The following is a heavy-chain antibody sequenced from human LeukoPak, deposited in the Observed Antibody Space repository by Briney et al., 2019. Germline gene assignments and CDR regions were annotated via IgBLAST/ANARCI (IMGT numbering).Heavy chain of an antibody. V-gene: IGHV3-48*01. CDR1: GFAFSDYS. D-gene: IGHD2-15*01. CDR3: ARVVVGVTNRFDP. J-gene: IGHJ5*02. CDR2: ISSSDNTI. Sequence: GGSLRLSCAASGFAFSDYSMNWVRQAPGKGLEWVSYISSSDNTIHYADSVKGRFTISRDNAKNSLFLQMNSLRAEDTAVYFCARVVVGVTNRFDPWGQGTLVIVSS.